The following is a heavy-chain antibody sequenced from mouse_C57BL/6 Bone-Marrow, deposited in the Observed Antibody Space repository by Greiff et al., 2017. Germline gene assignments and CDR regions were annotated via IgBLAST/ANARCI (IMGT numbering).Heavy chain of an antibody. CDR3: ARSYYAMDY. V-gene: IGHV1-63*01. Sequence: QVQLQQSGAELVRPGTSVKMSCKASGYTFTNYWIGWAKQRPGHGLAWIGDIYPGGGYTNYNEKFKGKAALTADKSSSTAYMQFSSLTSEDSAIYYCARSYYAMDYWGQGTSVTVSS. CDR2: IYPGGGYT. CDR1: GYTFTNYW. J-gene: IGHJ4*01.